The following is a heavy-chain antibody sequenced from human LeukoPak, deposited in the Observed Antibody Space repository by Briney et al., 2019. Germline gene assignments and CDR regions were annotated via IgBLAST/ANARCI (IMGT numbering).Heavy chain of an antibody. CDR3: ARDSGGFGRFYTMVRGVIGY. V-gene: IGHV4-39*07. J-gene: IGHJ4*02. D-gene: IGHD3-10*01. CDR2: IYYSGST. CDR1: GGSISSSSYY. Sequence: SETLSLTCTVSGGSISSSSYYWGWIRQPPGKGLEWIGSIYYSGSTYYNPSLKSRVTISVDTSKNQFSLKLSSVTAADTAVYYCARDSGGFGRFYTMVRGVIGYWGQGTLVTVSS.